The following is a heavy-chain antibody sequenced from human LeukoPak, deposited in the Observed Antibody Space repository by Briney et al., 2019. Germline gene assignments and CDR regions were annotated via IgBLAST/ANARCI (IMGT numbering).Heavy chain of an antibody. V-gene: IGHV3-33*01. D-gene: IGHD6-19*01. CDR2: IWYDGSNK. CDR1: GFTFSSYG. CDR3: ARDSSGWHRFDY. J-gene: IGHJ4*02. Sequence: PGGSLRLSCAASGFTFSSYGMHWVRQAPGKGLEWVAVIWYDGSNKYYADSVKGRFTISRDNSKNTLYLQMNSLRAEDTAVYYCARDSSGWHRFDYWGQGTLVTVSS.